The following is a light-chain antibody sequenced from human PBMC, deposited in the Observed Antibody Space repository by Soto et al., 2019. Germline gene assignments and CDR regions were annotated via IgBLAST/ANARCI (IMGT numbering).Light chain of an antibody. J-gene: IGKJ3*01. Sequence: ENLLTQSPGTLSLSPGERATLSCRASQSVGNNFLAWYRQRPGQAPRVLIYYASTRATGVPDRFSGSGSGTDCTLTISRLEPEDFGVYFCQQYGSSPLTFGPGSNLQIK. CDR2: YAS. V-gene: IGKV3-20*01. CDR3: QQYGSSPLT. CDR1: QSVGNNF.